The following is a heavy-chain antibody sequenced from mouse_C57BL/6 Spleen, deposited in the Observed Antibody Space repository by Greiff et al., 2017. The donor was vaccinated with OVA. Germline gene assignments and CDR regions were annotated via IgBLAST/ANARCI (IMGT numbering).Heavy chain of an antibody. J-gene: IGHJ2*01. D-gene: IGHD4-1*01. CDR1: GFTFSSYA. V-gene: IGHV5-4*01. CDR2: ISDGGSYT. CDR3: ARKRPGTSISYYFDY. Sequence: EVHLVESGGGLVKPGGSLKLSCAASGFTFSSYAMSWVRQTPEKRLEWVATISDGGSYTYYPDNVKGRFTISRDNAKNNLYLQMSHLTSEDTAMYYCARKRPGTSISYYFDYWGQGTTLTVSS.